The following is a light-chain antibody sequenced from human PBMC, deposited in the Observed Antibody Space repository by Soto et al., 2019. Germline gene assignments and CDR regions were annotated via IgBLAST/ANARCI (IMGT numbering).Light chain of an antibody. CDR2: GAS. CDR1: LRVTTNS. V-gene: IGKV3-20*01. Sequence: EIVLTQSPGTLSWSPGERATLSCRAGLRVTTNSLAWNQQKPGQAPRLLIYGASRGATGIPDRFSGSGSGTDFTLTISRLEPEDFAVYYCQQYGSYPITFGQGTRLAIK. CDR3: QQYGSYPIT. J-gene: IGKJ5*01.